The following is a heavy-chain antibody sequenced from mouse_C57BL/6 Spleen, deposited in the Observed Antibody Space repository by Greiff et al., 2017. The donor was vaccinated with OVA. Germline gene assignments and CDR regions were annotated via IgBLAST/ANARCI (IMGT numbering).Heavy chain of an antibody. V-gene: IGHV1-64*01. CDR2: IHPNSGST. CDR1: GYTFTSYW. Sequence: VQLQQPGAELVKPGASVKLSCKASGYTFTSYWMHWVKQRPGQGLEWIGMIHPNSGSTNYNEKFKSKATLTVDKSSSTAYMQLSSLTSEDSAVYYCARQGLAGTTWFAYWGQGTLVTVSA. J-gene: IGHJ3*01. D-gene: IGHD4-1*01. CDR3: ARQGLAGTTWFAY.